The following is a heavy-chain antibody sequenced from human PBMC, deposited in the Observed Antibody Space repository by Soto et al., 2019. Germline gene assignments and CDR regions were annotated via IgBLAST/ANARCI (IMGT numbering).Heavy chain of an antibody. J-gene: IGHJ4*02. CDR3: ARDPVNYDILTGPFDN. CDR1: GYTFTSYY. V-gene: IGHV1-46*03. D-gene: IGHD3-9*01. Sequence: ASLKVSCKASGYTFTSYYMHWVLQAPGHGLEWMGIINPSGGSTSYAQKFQGRVTMTRGTSTSTVYMELSSLRSEDTAVYYCARDPVNYDILTGPFDNWGQGTLVTVAS. CDR2: INPSGGST.